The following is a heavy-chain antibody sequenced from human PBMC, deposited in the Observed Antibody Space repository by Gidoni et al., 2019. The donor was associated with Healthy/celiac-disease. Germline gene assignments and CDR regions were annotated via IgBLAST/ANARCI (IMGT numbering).Heavy chain of an antibody. V-gene: IGHV3-23*01. D-gene: IGHD6-19*01. CDR1: GFRLGCYA. CDR2: ISGSGNKT. J-gene: IGHJ4*02. CDR3: ARDRRGSGWYEY. Sequence: EVQLLESGGGLVQPGGALRPPCAAYGFRLGCYAMSWVRQGPGKGREWVSDISGSGNKTYYADSVGGRFTISRDNSENTVYLQMNSLRVDDTAMYFCARDRRGSGWYEYWGQGTLVTVSS.